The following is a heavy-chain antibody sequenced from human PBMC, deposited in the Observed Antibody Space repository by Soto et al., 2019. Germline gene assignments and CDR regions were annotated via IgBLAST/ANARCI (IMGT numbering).Heavy chain of an antibody. CDR1: GYTFTDDF. CDR2: FNPNSGAT. CDR3: ARAGPGPPDY. Sequence: QLQLVQSGAAVKKPGASVHVSCKAFGYTFTDDFIHWLRQSPGQGLEWMGWFNPNSGATNDAQKLEGSVTMTRHTYSITAYVELSRLPSDDTAVYYCARAGPGPPDYWGQGTLVTVSS. V-gene: IGHV1-2*02. J-gene: IGHJ4*02.